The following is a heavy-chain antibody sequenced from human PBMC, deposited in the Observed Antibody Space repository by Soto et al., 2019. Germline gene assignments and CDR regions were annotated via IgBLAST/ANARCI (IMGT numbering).Heavy chain of an antibody. CDR1: GFTFSSFG. CDR3: ARKPETGTTVPLDY. Sequence: QVQLVESGGGVVQPGRSLRLSCAASGFTFSSFGMHWVRQAPGKGLEWVAVISYDGSEKYHADYVKGRFTISRDNSKNTLYLQMNSLRAEDKAVYYCARKPETGTTVPLDYWGQGTLVTVSS. J-gene: IGHJ4*02. V-gene: IGHV3-30*03. D-gene: IGHD1-1*01. CDR2: ISYDGSEK.